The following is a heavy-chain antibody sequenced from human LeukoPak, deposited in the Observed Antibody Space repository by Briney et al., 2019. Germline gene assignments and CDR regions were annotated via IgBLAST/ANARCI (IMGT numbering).Heavy chain of an antibody. D-gene: IGHD3-22*01. CDR1: GGSISSGGYS. V-gene: IGHV4-30-2*01. J-gene: IGHJ4*02. CDR3: ARGENYYDSSALDY. Sequence: SRTLSLTCAVSGGSISSGGYSWSWIRQPPGKGLEWIGYIYHSGSTYYNPSLKSRVTISVDRSKNQFSLKLSSVTAADTAVYYCARGENYYDSSALDYWGQGTLVTVSS. CDR2: IYHSGST.